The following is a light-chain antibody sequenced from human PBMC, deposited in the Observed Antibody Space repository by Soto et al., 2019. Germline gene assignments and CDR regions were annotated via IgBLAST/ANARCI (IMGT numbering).Light chain of an antibody. CDR2: GAS. CDR3: HQYGSSPRT. Sequence: EIVLTQSPGTLSLSPGERATLSCRASQSSSSYLAWYQQKPGQAPRLLIYGASSRATGIPDRFSGSGSGTDFALTISRLEPEDFAVYYCHQYGSSPRTFGQGTKLEIK. CDR1: QSSSSY. J-gene: IGKJ2*01. V-gene: IGKV3-20*01.